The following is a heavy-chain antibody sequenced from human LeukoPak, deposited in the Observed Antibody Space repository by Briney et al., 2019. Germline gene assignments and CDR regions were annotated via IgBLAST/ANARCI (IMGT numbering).Heavy chain of an antibody. V-gene: IGHV4-39*01. CDR1: GGSISSSSYY. Sequence: PSETLSPTCTVSGGSISSSSYYWGWIRQPPGKGLEWIGSIYYSGSTYYNPSLKSRVTISVDTSKNQFSLKLSSVTAADTAVYYCATLHLYSGSFDYWGQGTLVTVSS. J-gene: IGHJ4*02. D-gene: IGHD4-23*01. CDR2: IYYSGST. CDR3: ATLHLYSGSFDY.